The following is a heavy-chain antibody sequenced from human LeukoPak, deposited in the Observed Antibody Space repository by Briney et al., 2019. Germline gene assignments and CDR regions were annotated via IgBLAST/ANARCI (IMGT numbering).Heavy chain of an antibody. CDR2: ISYDGKKK. V-gene: IGHV3-30*03. CDR3: ARDPGERYFDY. CDR1: GFTFSDYG. D-gene: IGHD1-26*01. Sequence: GRSLGLSCLASGFTFSDYGIHWIRQAPGKGLEWVAFISYDGKKKFYADSVKGRFTISRDNSKNTLYLQMNSLRAEDTAVYYCARDPGERYFDYWGQGTLVTVSS. J-gene: IGHJ4*02.